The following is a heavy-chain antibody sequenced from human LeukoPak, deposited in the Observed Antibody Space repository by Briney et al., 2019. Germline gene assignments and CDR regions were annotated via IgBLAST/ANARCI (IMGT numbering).Heavy chain of an antibody. CDR3: TRDFSCDSSAYYYLDC. V-gene: IGHV4-4*07. CDR1: GGSISSYY. D-gene: IGHD3-22*01. CDR2: IYAGGSS. Sequence: SETLSLTCTVSGGSISSYYWSWIRQPAGQGLEWIGRIYAGGSSHYSPSLNSRVTMSVDTSKNQFSLKLNSVTAADTAVYYCTRDFSCDSSAYYYLDCWGQGTLVTVSS. J-gene: IGHJ4*02.